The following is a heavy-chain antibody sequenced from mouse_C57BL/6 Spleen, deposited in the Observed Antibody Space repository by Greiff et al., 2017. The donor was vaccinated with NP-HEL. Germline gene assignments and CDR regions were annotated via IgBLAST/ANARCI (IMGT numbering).Heavy chain of an antibody. D-gene: IGHD1-1*02. CDR1: GYAFSSYW. V-gene: IGHV1-80*01. Sequence: QVQLQQSGAELVKPGASVKISCKASGYAFSSYWMNWVKQRPGKGLEWIGQIYPGDGDTNYNGKFKGKATLTADKSSSTAYMQLSSLTSEDSAVYYCARFTHGRGALDYWGQGTTLTVSS. J-gene: IGHJ2*01. CDR3: ARFTHGRGALDY. CDR2: IYPGDGDT.